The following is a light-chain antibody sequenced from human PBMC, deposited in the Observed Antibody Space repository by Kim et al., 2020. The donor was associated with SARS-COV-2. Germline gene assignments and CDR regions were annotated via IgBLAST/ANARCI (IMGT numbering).Light chain of an antibody. CDR3: QSYDSSLSGV. Sequence: QRVTISCTGSSSNIGAGYDVHWYQQLPGTAPKLLIYGNSNRPSGVPDRFSGSKSGNSASLAITGLQAEDEADYYCQSYDSSLSGVFGGGTKVTVL. CDR1: SSNIGAGYD. CDR2: GNS. V-gene: IGLV1-40*01. J-gene: IGLJ2*01.